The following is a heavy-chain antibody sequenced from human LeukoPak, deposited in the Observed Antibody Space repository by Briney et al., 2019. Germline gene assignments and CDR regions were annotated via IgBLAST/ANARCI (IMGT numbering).Heavy chain of an antibody. V-gene: IGHV3-48*04. CDR2: ISSLSSTI. CDR1: GGTFSTYD. Sequence: PGGSLRLSCAASGGTFSTYDMNWVRQAPGKGLEWVSCISSLSSTIYYADSVKGRFTISRDDAKSSVYLQMNSLRGEDTAVYYCARVDCSSSSCFQMENWGQGTLVTVSS. D-gene: IGHD2-2*01. CDR3: ARVDCSSSSCFQMEN. J-gene: IGHJ4*02.